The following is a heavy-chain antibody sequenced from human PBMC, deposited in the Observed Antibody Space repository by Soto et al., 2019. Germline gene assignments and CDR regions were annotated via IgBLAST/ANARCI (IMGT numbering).Heavy chain of an antibody. CDR2: IIPILGIA. Sequence: SVKVSCKASGGTFSSYTISWVRQAPGQGLEWMGRIIPILGIANYAQKFQGRVTITADKSTSTAYMELSSLRSEDTAVYYCARDPLGDCTNGVCYSWFDPWGQGTLVTVSS. V-gene: IGHV1-69*04. CDR1: GGTFSSYT. J-gene: IGHJ5*02. CDR3: ARDPLGDCTNGVCYSWFDP. D-gene: IGHD2-8*01.